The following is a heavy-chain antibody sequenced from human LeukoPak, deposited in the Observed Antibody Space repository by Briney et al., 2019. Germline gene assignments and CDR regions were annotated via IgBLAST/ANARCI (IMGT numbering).Heavy chain of an antibody. Sequence: GSLRLSCAASGFTFSSYVMNWVRQAPGKGLEWVSGISDSGGGTYYADSVKGRFTISRDNSKNTLYLQMNSLRAEDTAVYYCAKLPGRAADYWGQGTLVTVSS. CDR3: AKLPGRAADY. J-gene: IGHJ4*02. V-gene: IGHV3-23*01. CDR1: GFTFSSYV. CDR2: ISDSGGGT.